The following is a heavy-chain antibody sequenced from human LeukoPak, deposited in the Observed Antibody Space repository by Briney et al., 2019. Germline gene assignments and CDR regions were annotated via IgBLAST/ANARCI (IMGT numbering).Heavy chain of an antibody. CDR1: GFTFSSYG. J-gene: IGHJ6*02. D-gene: IGHD3-22*01. Sequence: GGSLRLSCAASGFTFSSYGMHWVRQAPGKGLEWVAVISYDGSNKYYADSVKGRFTISRDNSKNTLYLQMNSLRAEDTAVYYCAKDWESGYYPYGMDVWGQGTTVTVSS. CDR3: AKDWESGYYPYGMDV. V-gene: IGHV3-30*18. CDR2: ISYDGSNK.